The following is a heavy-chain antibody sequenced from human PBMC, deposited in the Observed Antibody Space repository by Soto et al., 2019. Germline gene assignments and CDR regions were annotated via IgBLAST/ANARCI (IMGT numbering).Heavy chain of an antibody. D-gene: IGHD3-9*01. CDR1: GFTFSSYN. Sequence: EVQLLESGGGLVKPGGSLRLSCAASGFTFSSYNMNWVRQAPGKGLEWISSISSSGGSIYYADSVKGRFTISRDNAKNSLYLQMNSLRAEDTAVYYCTRDLTGSYYFDYWAQGTLVTVS. J-gene: IGHJ4*02. CDR3: TRDLTGSYYFDY. CDR2: ISSSGGSI. V-gene: IGHV3-21*01.